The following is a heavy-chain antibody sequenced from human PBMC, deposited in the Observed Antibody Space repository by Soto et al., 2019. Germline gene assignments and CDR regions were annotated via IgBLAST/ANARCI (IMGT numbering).Heavy chain of an antibody. V-gene: IGHV3-21*01. D-gene: IGHD2-15*01. Sequence: GGSLRLSCEASGFSFSGYSMNWVRQAPGKGLEWVASISSSSSYIYYGDSVKGRFTISRDNAKNSLYLQMNSLRAEDTAVYYCARSQTLGYCSGGTCFPGYWGQGTLVTVSS. CDR1: GFSFSGYS. J-gene: IGHJ4*02. CDR3: ARSQTLGYCSGGTCFPGY. CDR2: ISSSSSYI.